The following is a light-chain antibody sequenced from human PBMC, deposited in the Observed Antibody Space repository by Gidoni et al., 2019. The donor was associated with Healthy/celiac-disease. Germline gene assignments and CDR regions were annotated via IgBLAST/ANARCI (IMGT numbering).Light chain of an antibody. J-gene: IGKJ5*01. V-gene: IGKV3-15*01. CDR1: QSVSSN. CDR2: GAS. Sequence: EIVMTQSPATLSASPGERATLSCRASQSVSSNLAWYQQKPGQAPRLLIYGASTRATGIPARFSGSGSGTEFTLTISSLQSEDFAVYYCQQYNNWPITFGQXTRLEIK. CDR3: QQYNNWPIT.